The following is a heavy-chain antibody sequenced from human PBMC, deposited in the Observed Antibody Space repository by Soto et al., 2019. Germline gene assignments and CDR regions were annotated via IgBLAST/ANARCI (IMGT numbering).Heavy chain of an antibody. CDR1: GFTFSTYS. CDR2: ISGSGNYT. Sequence: PGGSLRLSGAASGFTFSTYSMNWVRQAPGKGLEWVSSISGSGNYTHYADFLRGRFTISRDNAKTSLYLQMNSLRAEDTAVYYCAREGINNYNEYYFDSWGQGTVVTVSS. D-gene: IGHD4-4*01. J-gene: IGHJ4*02. CDR3: AREGINNYNEYYFDS. V-gene: IGHV3-21*01.